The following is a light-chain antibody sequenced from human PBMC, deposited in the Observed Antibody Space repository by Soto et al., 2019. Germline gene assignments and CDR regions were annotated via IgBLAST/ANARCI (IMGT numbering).Light chain of an antibody. J-gene: IGLJ2*01. CDR3: GTGDSSLGAVV. CDR2: DNN. V-gene: IGLV1-51*01. CDR1: SSNIGNNY. Sequence: QSVLTQPPSVSAAPGQKVTISCSGSSSNIGNNYVSWYQQLPGTAPKLLIYDNNKRPSGIPDRFSGSKSGTSATLGITGLQTGDEADYYCGTGDSSLGAVVFGGGPKLTVL.